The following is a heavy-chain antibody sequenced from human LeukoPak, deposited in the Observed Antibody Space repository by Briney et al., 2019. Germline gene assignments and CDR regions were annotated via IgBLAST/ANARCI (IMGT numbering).Heavy chain of an antibody. Sequence: GGSLRLSCTASGFTFSSYWMSWVRQAPGKGLEWVGRIKSKTDGGTTDYAAPVKGRFTISRDDSKNTLYLRMNSLKTEDTAVYYCTTERYYDAAYTTWGQGTLVTVSS. J-gene: IGHJ4*02. CDR2: IKSKTDGGTT. V-gene: IGHV3-15*01. CDR1: GFTFSSYW. D-gene: IGHD3-22*01. CDR3: TTERYYDAAYTT.